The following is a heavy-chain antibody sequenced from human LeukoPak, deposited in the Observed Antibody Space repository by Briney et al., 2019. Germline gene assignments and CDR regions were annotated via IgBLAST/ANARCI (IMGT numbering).Heavy chain of an antibody. CDR1: GYTFRRYA. V-gene: IGHV3-23*01. Sequence: PGGCLRLSCADPGYTFRRYAMRWVREAPGEGGEWVSAISGSGGSSYYADSVKGRFTISRGNSKNTLYLQINSLRAEDTAVYYCTYGGAAAGDYYYMDVWGKGTTVTVSS. CDR2: ISGSGGSS. CDR3: TYGGAAAGDYYYMDV. J-gene: IGHJ6*03. D-gene: IGHD6-13*01.